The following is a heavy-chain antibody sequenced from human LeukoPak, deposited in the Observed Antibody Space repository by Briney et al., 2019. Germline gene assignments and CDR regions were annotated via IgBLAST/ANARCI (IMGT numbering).Heavy chain of an antibody. D-gene: IGHD5-12*01. J-gene: IGHJ4*02. CDR2: INPNSGGT. CDR1: GYTFTGYY. Sequence: ASVKVSCKAFGYTFTGYYMHWVRQAPGQGLECMVRINPNSGGTNYAQKFQGRVTMTRDTSISTAYMELSRLRSDDTAVYYCARDRVATIDYWGQGTLVTVSS. CDR3: ARDRVATIDY. V-gene: IGHV1-2*06.